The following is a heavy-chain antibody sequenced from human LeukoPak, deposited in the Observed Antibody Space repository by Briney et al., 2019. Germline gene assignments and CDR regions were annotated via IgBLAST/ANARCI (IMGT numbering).Heavy chain of an antibody. Sequence: GRSLRLSCAASEFTFSSYGMHWVRQAPGKGLEWVAVISYDGSNQYYVDSVKGRFTISRGNSKSTLYLQMNSLRAGDTAIYYCARGNYGGDEGYYYYYGMDVWGQGTTVTVSS. CDR2: ISYDGSNQ. D-gene: IGHD4-23*01. CDR3: ARGNYGGDEGYYYYYGMDV. V-gene: IGHV3-30*03. J-gene: IGHJ6*02. CDR1: EFTFSSYG.